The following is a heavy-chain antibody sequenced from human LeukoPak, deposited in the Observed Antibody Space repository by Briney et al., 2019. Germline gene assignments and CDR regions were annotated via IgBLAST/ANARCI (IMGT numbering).Heavy chain of an antibody. D-gene: IGHD3-22*01. V-gene: IGHV3-23*01. CDR1: GFTFSSYA. J-gene: IGHJ4*02. Sequence: GGSLRLSCAASGFTFSSYAMSWVRQAPGKGLEWVSAISGSGGSTYYADSVKGRFTISRDNSKNTLYLQMNSLRAEDMAVYYCAKGSTYYYDSRLDYWGQGTLVTVSS. CDR3: AKGSTYYYDSRLDY. CDR2: ISGSGGST.